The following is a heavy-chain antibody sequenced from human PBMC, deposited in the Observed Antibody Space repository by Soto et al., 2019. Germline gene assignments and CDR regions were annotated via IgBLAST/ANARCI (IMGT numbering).Heavy chain of an antibody. Sequence: SVKVSCKASGGTFSSYAISWVRQAPGQGLEWMGGIIPIFGTANYAQKFQGRVTITADESTSTAYMELSSLRSEDTAVYYCAREAGYSSSWYAPRSLHGYYYGMDVWGQGTTVTV. J-gene: IGHJ6*02. CDR3: AREAGYSSSWYAPRSLHGYYYGMDV. CDR2: IIPIFGTA. V-gene: IGHV1-69*13. D-gene: IGHD6-13*01. CDR1: GGTFSSYA.